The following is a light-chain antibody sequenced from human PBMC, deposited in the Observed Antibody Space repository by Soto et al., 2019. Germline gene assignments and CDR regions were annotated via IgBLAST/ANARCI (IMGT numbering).Light chain of an antibody. CDR1: QTISTW. CDR2: DAS. CDR3: QQYTNTNNPWM. Sequence: DIQVTQSPPTLSASVGDRVTITCRASQTISTWLAWYQQKPWKAPKLLVYDASTLQSGVASRFSGSGSGTEVTLIISGLQPDDSATYYCQQYTNTNNPWMFGQGTKVEI. V-gene: IGKV1-5*01. J-gene: IGKJ1*01.